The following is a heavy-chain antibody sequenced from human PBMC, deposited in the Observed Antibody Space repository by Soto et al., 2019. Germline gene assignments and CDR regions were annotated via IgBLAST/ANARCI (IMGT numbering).Heavy chain of an antibody. Sequence: GGSLRLSCTASGFTFGDYAMSWFRQAPGKGLEWVGFIRSKAYGGTTEYAAAVKGRFTISRDDSKSIAYLQMHSLKTEDTAVYYCTRDSRGYCSSTSCYGLGYYYYMDVWGKGTTVTVSS. D-gene: IGHD2-2*01. CDR2: IRSKAYGGTT. V-gene: IGHV3-49*03. CDR1: GFTFGDYA. J-gene: IGHJ6*03. CDR3: TRDSRGYCSSTSCYGLGYYYYMDV.